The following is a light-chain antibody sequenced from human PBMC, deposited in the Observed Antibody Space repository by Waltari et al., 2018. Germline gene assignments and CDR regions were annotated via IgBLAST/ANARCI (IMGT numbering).Light chain of an antibody. CDR3: HVWETSRDYQGF. V-gene: IGLV3-21*02. J-gene: IGLJ1*01. Sequence: SYVLTQPPSVSVAPGQTATITCGGSDIGSKSVHWYQQKAGQAPLLVIYNDADRTSGIPDRFSGSNSANTATLAISRVEAGDEADYYCHVWETSRDYQGFFGTGTKVTVL. CDR1: DIGSKS. CDR2: NDA.